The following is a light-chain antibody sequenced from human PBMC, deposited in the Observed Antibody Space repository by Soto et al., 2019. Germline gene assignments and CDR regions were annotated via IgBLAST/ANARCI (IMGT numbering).Light chain of an antibody. CDR3: QTWGSGIVV. J-gene: IGLJ2*01. V-gene: IGLV4-69*01. CDR2: LNSDGSH. Sequence: QPVLTQSPSASASLGASVKLTCTLSSGHSNYAIAWHQQQSEKGPRYLMKLNSDGSHSKWDGIPDRFSGSSSGAERYLTISSLQSEDEDDYYCQTWGSGIVVFGGGTKLTVL. CDR1: SGHSNYA.